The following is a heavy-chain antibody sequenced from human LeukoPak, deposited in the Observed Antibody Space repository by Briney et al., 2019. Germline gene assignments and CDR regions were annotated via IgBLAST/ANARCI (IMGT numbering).Heavy chain of an antibody. CDR3: AREAVGYCSSTSCSPLRY. CDR2: ISYDGSNK. J-gene: IGHJ4*02. V-gene: IGHV3-30-3*01. CDR1: GFTFSSYA. Sequence: GGSLRLSCAASGFTFSSYAMHWVRQAPGKGLEWVAVISYDGSNKYYADSVKGRFTISRDNSKNTMYLQMNSLRAEDTAVYYCAREAVGYCSSTSCSPLRYWGQGTLVTVSS. D-gene: IGHD2-2*01.